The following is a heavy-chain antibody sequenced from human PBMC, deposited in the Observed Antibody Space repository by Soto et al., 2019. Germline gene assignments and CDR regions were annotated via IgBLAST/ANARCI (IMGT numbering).Heavy chain of an antibody. CDR1: GGSISSGGYY. Sequence: SETLSLTCTVSGGSISSGGYYWSWIRQHPGKGLEWIGYIYYSGSTYYNPSLKSRVTISVDTSKNQFSLKLSSVTAADTAVYYCARVAVAATHSFDYWGQGTLVTVS. CDR2: IYYSGST. CDR3: ARVAVAATHSFDY. D-gene: IGHD2-15*01. V-gene: IGHV4-31*03. J-gene: IGHJ4*02.